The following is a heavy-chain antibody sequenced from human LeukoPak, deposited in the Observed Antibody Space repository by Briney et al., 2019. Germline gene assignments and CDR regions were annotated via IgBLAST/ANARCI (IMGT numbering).Heavy chain of an antibody. V-gene: IGHV3-23*01. CDR2: ISGSGGST. CDR3: AKERQAGDYFTSDY. CDR1: GFTFSSYA. J-gene: IGHJ4*02. Sequence: GGSLRLSCAASGFTFSSYAMSWVRQAPGKGLEWVSAISGSGGSTYYAGSVKGRFTISRDNSKNTLYLQMNSLRAEDTAIYYCAKERQAGDYFTSDYWGLGTLVTVSS. D-gene: IGHD4-17*01.